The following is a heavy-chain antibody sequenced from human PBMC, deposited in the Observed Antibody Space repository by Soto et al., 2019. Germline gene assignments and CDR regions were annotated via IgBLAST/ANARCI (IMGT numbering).Heavy chain of an antibody. CDR2: ISWNSGSI. J-gene: IGHJ6*03. Sequence: HPWGSLRLSCAASGFTFDDYAMPWVRQAPGKGLEWVSGISWNSGSIGYADSVKGRFTISRDNAKNSLYLQMNSLRAEDTALYYCAKDGSSTSTIPTTNYYYMDVWGKGTTVTVSS. V-gene: IGHV3-9*01. D-gene: IGHD2-2*01. CDR3: AKDGSSTSTIPTTNYYYMDV. CDR1: GFTFDDYA.